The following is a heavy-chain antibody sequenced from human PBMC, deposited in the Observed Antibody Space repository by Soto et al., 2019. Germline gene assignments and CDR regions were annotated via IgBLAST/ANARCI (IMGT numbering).Heavy chain of an antibody. V-gene: IGHV4-30-2*01. J-gene: IGHJ4*02. Sequence: QLQLQESGSGLVKPSQTLSLTCAVSGGSISSGGYSWSWIRQPPGKGLEWIGYIYHSGSTYYNPSLKSRGTISVDRSKNQFSLKLSSVTAADTAVYYCAGGGYYDSSGYYPHFDYWGQGTLVTVSS. CDR2: IYHSGST. CDR1: GGSISSGGYS. CDR3: AGGGYYDSSGYYPHFDY. D-gene: IGHD3-22*01.